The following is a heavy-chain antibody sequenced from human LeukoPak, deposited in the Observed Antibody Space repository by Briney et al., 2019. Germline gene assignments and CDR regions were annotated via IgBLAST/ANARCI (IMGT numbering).Heavy chain of an antibody. Sequence: GGSLRLSCAASGFTFSSYWMSWVRQAPGKGLEWVANIEQDGSEKYYVDSVKGRFTISRDNAKNSLYLQMNSLRAEDTAVYYCAGTSSGWPMDTDAFDIWGQGTMVTVSS. CDR2: IEQDGSEK. CDR3: AGTSSGWPMDTDAFDI. V-gene: IGHV3-7*01. J-gene: IGHJ3*02. D-gene: IGHD6-19*01. CDR1: GFTFSSYW.